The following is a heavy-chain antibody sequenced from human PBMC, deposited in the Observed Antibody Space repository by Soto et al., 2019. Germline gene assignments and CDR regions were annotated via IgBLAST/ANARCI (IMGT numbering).Heavy chain of an antibody. CDR3: ATSYGNAWYTY. J-gene: IGHJ4*02. CDR2: IYYSGST. Sequence: SETLSLTCTVSGGSISSGGYYWSWIRQHPGKGLEWIGYIYYSGSTYYNPSLKSRVTISVDRSENQFTLQLTSVTVADTAVYYCATSYGNAWYTYWGQGTQVTVSS. V-gene: IGHV4-31*03. CDR1: GGSISSGGYY. D-gene: IGHD6-13*01.